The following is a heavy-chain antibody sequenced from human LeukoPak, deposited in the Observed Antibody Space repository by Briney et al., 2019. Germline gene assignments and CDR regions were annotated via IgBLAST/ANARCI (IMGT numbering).Heavy chain of an antibody. J-gene: IGHJ4*02. CDR2: ISYSGST. Sequence: SETLSLTSTVAGGSTSGYYWSWSRQPPGKGLEWIGYISYSGSTNYDPSLKSRVTISVDTSKNQFSLKLSSVTAAATAVYYCARGMISGYSYYFDYWGQGTLVTVSS. D-gene: IGHD3-22*01. CDR1: GGSTSGYY. CDR3: ARGMISGYSYYFDY. V-gene: IGHV4-59*01.